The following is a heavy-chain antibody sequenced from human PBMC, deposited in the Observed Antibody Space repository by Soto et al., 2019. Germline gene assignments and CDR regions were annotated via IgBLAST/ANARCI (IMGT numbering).Heavy chain of an antibody. J-gene: IGHJ4*02. CDR3: AREYSGSYFELYYFDY. V-gene: IGHV1-69*13. D-gene: IGHD1-26*01. CDR2: IIPIFGTA. CDR1: GGTFSSYA. Sequence: SVKVSCKASGGTFSSYAISWVRQAPGQGLEWMGGIIPIFGTANYAQKFQGRVTITADESTSTAYMELSSLRSEDTAVYYCAREYSGSYFELYYFDYWGQGTLVTVSS.